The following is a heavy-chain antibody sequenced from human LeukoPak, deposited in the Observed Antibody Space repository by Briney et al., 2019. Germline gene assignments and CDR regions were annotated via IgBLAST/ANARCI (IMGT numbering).Heavy chain of an antibody. D-gene: IGHD6-13*01. CDR2: ISSDGSNK. CDR3: AKGGEVSSWYKRLKLYFDY. V-gene: IGHV3-30*18. J-gene: IGHJ4*02. Sequence: SGGSLRLSCGASGITFSSYGMHWVRQAPGKGLEWVASISSDGSNKYYADSVKGRITISRDNSKNTLYLQMNSLRIEDTAVYYCAKGGEVSSWYKRLKLYFDYWGQGTLVTVSS. CDR1: GITFSSYG.